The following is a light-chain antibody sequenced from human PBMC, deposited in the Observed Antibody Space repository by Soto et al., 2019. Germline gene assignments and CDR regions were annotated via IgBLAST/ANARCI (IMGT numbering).Light chain of an antibody. CDR3: STWDDSLRGLA. CDR1: SSNIGGNS. J-gene: IGLJ2*01. Sequence: QSVLTQPPSASGAPGQGISISCSGSSSNIGGNSVSWYRQVPGTAPKLLIFSNHQRPSGVPDRFSGSKSGTSASLAISGLQSEDEADYYCSTWDDSLRGLAFGGGTKVTVL. CDR2: SNH. V-gene: IGLV1-44*01.